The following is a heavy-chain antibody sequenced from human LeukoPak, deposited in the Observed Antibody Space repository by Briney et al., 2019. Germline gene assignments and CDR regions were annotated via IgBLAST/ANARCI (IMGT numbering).Heavy chain of an antibody. V-gene: IGHV1-2*04. CDR3: ARSIGSGWYRFGY. J-gene: IGHJ4*02. CDR2: INPNSGGT. CDR1: GYTFTGYY. D-gene: IGHD6-19*01. Sequence: ASVKVSCKASGYTFTGYYMHWVRQAPGQGLEWMGWINPNSGGTNYAQKFQGWVTMTRDTSISTAYMELSRLRSDDTAVYYCARSIGSGWYRFGYWGQGTLVTVSS.